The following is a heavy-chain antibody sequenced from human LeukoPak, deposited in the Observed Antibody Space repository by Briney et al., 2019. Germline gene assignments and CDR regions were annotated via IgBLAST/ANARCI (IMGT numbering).Heavy chain of an antibody. CDR2: IWYDGSNK. J-gene: IGHJ4*02. CDR3: ARDYQGYSYGHTLFDY. V-gene: IGHV3-33*01. D-gene: IGHD5-18*01. CDR1: GFTFSSYG. Sequence: PGGSLRLSCAASGFTFSSYGMHWVRQAPGKGLEWVAVIWYDGSNKYYADSVKGRFTISRDNSKNTLYLQMNSLRAEDTAVYYCARDYQGYSYGHTLFDYWGQGTLVTVSS.